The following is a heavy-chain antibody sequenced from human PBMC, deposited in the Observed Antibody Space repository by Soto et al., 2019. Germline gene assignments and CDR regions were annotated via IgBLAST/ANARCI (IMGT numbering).Heavy chain of an antibody. Sequence: QVQLVQSGAEVKKPGASVKVSCKASGYTFSNDAITWVRQAPGQGLEWMGWVSAYNGNTNYAQKFKGRVTMITDTSTSTAYMEIRSLRYDDTAVYFCARASRYYSNYMMYWGQGTLVTVSS. CDR2: VSAYNGNT. V-gene: IGHV1-18*01. CDR1: GYTFSNDA. J-gene: IGHJ4*02. CDR3: ARASRYYSNYMMY. D-gene: IGHD1-7*01.